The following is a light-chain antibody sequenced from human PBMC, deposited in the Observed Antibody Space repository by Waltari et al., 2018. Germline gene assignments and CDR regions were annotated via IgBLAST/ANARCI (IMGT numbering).Light chain of an antibody. CDR2: DAS. CDR3: QQRTDRPPVT. J-gene: IGKJ1*01. CDR1: QSVSVY. V-gene: IGKV3-11*01. Sequence: EVVLTQSPATLSLSPGERATLSCRASQSVSVYLAWYQQKPSQAPRLLIYDASDRATGVPARFSGSGSGTDFTLTISSLEPEDFAVYYCQQRTDRPPVTFGQGTRVEMK.